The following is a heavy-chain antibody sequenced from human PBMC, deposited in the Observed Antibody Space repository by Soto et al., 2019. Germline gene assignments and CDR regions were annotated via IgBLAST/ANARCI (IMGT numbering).Heavy chain of an antibody. Sequence: QLQLQESGSGLVKPSQTLSLTCAVSGGSISSGGYSWSWIRQPPGKGLEWIGYIYHSGSTYYNPSLKSRVTISVDRSKNQFSLKLSSVTAADTAVYYCARSGYSYGWRPYYFDYWGQGTLVTVSS. CDR2: IYHSGST. D-gene: IGHD5-18*01. CDR3: ARSGYSYGWRPYYFDY. CDR1: GGSISSGGYS. J-gene: IGHJ4*02. V-gene: IGHV4-30-2*01.